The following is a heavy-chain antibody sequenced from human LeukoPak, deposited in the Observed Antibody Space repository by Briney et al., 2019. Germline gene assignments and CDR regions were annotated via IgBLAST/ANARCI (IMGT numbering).Heavy chain of an antibody. D-gene: IGHD1-14*01. CDR3: ARHRTLPAYMDV. CDR2: IYLGDSDT. J-gene: IGHJ6*02. CDR1: GFSFTSYW. Sequence: GESLKISCKGSGFSFTSYWIGWMRQMPGKGLGWMGIIYLGDSDTRYSPSFQGQVTISADKSISTAYLQWSSLKASDTAMYYCARHRTLPAYMDVWGQGTTVTVSS. V-gene: IGHV5-51*01.